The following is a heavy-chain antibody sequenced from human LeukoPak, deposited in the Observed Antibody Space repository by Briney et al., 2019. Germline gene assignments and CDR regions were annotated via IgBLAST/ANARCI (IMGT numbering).Heavy chain of an antibody. CDR1: GGSISSFY. CDR2: FHDSGGT. Sequence: SETLSLTCTVSGGSISSFYWSWIRQPPGKGLEWIGHFHDSGGTKYNPSLESRVAISVDTSKNQFSLMVNSGTAADTAVYYCAEGGPCGRPGIGFDYWGQGTLVTVSS. D-gene: IGHD1-26*01. J-gene: IGHJ4*02. V-gene: IGHV4-59*01. CDR3: AEGGPCGRPGIGFDY.